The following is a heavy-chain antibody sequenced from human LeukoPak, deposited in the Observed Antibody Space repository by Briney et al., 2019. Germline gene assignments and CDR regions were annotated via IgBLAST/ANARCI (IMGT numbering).Heavy chain of an antibody. D-gene: IGHD4-17*01. J-gene: IGHJ5*02. CDR3: ASRKVPNGDHEKWFDP. Sequence: PSETLSLTCTVSGGSISSYYWSWIRQPPGKGLEWIGSLFNGETTYYNPSLKSRVTMSVDPSRSQFSLILNSVTAADTAVYYCASRKVPNGDHEKWFDPWGQGTLVTVSS. CDR1: GGSISSYY. CDR2: LFNGETT. V-gene: IGHV4-59*04.